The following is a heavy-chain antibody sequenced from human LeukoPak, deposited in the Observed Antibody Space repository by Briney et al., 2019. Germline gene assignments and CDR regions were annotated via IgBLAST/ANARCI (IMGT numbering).Heavy chain of an antibody. D-gene: IGHD3-10*01. V-gene: IGHV1-18*01. CDR1: GYTFTSYG. Sequence: GASVKVSCKASGYTFTSYGISWVRQAPGQGLEWMGWISAYNGNTNYAQKLQGRVTMTTDTSTSTAYMELRSLRSDDTAVYYCARDDGSGSYFFSWMPHDGYYYMDVWGKGTTVTVSS. J-gene: IGHJ6*03. CDR3: ARDDGSGSYFFSWMPHDGYYYMDV. CDR2: ISAYNGNT.